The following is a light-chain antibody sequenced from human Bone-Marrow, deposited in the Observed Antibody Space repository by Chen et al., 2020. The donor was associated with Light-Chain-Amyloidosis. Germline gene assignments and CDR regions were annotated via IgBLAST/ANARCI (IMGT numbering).Light chain of an antibody. CDR3: SSFTSSSSYV. Sequence: QPALTQPASVAGSAGQAITISFTGTSGDVGTYNYVSWYQQPPGKAPKVMIYAVSNRPSGVSNRFSGSKSGNTASLTISGLQAEDEADYYCSSFTSSSSYVFGPGTKVTVL. CDR1: SGDVGTYNY. CDR2: AVS. J-gene: IGLJ1*01. V-gene: IGLV2-14*01.